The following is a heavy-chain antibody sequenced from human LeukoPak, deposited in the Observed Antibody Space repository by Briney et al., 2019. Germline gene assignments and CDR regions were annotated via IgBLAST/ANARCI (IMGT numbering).Heavy chain of an antibody. CDR1: GFTFDEYA. J-gene: IGHJ4*02. CDR2: ISWNRGSI. CDR3: AKDAVYGSGGEGYYFDY. D-gene: IGHD3-10*01. Sequence: GRSLRLSCAASGFTFDEYAMHWVRQAPGKGLERVSGISWNRGSIGYADSVKGRFTISRDNAKNSLYLQMNSLRAEDTALYYCAKDAVYGSGGEGYYFDYWGQGTLVTVSS. V-gene: IGHV3-9*01.